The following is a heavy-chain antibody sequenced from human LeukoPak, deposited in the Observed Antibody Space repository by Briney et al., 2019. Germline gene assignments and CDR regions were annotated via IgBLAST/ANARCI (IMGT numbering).Heavy chain of an antibody. CDR3: AKEMLSSLYYFDY. CDR1: GFTFSSYA. J-gene: IGHJ4*02. CDR2: ISYDGSNK. V-gene: IGHV3-30*04. Sequence: QPGGSLRLSCAASGFTFSSYAMHWVRQAPGKGLEWVAVISYDGSNKYYADSVKGRFTISRDNSKNTLYLQMNSLRAEDTAVYYCAKEMLSSLYYFDYWGQGTLVTVSS. D-gene: IGHD2-8*01.